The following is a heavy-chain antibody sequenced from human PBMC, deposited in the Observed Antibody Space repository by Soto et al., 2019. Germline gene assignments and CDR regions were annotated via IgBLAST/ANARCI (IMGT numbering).Heavy chain of an antibody. CDR2: ISAYNGNT. CDR1: GYTFTSYG. Sequence: ASVQVSCKASGYTFTSYGISWVRQAPGQGLEWMGWISAYNGNTNYAQKLQGRVTMTRNTSISTAYMELSSLRSEDTAVYYCARDYGDYGDDYWGQGTLVTVSS. V-gene: IGHV1-18*01. CDR3: ARDYGDYGDDY. J-gene: IGHJ4*02. D-gene: IGHD4-17*01.